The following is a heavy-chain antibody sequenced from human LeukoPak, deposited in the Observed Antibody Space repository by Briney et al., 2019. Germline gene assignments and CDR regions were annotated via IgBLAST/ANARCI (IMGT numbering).Heavy chain of an antibody. CDR1: GFTFSSYG. CDR2: ISSGGSTI. Sequence: AGGSLRLSCAASGFTFSSYGMHWVRQAPGKGLEWVSYISSGGSTIYYADSVKGRFTISRDNAKNSLYLQMNSLRAEDTAVYYCARDFVPYYFDYWGQGTLVTVSS. V-gene: IGHV3-48*03. J-gene: IGHJ4*02. D-gene: IGHD6-6*01. CDR3: ARDFVPYYFDY.